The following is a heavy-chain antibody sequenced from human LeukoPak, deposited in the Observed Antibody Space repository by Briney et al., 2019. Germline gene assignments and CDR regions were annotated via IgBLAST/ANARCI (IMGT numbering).Heavy chain of an antibody. CDR1: GFTFNNYS. CDR2: ISSSGSTI. V-gene: IGHV3-48*04. Sequence: GGSLRLSCAASGFTFNNYSMNWVRQAPGKGLEWVSYISSSGSTIYYADSVKGRFTISRDNAKNSLYLQMNSLRAEDTAVYYCAELGITMIGGVWGKGTTVTISS. J-gene: IGHJ6*04. CDR3: AELGITMIGGV. D-gene: IGHD3-10*02.